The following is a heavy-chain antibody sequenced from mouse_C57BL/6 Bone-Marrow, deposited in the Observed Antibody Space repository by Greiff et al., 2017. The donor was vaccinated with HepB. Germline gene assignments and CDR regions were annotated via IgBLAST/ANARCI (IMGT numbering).Heavy chain of an antibody. CDR1: GYTFTSYW. V-gene: IGHV1-61*01. CDR3: ARERGYFDV. J-gene: IGHJ1*03. Sequence: VQLQQPGAELVRPGSSVKLSCKASGYTFTSYWMDWVKQRPGQGLEWIGNIYPSDSETHYNQKFKDKATLTVDKSSSTAYMQLSSLTSEDSAVYYGARERGYFDVWGTGTTVTVSS. CDR2: IYPSDSET.